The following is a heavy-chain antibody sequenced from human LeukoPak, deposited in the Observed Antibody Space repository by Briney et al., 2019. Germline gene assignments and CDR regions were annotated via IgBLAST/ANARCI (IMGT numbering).Heavy chain of an antibody. D-gene: IGHD3-10*01. Sequence: ASVKVSCKASGYTFTGYYMHWVRQAPGQGLEWMGWINPNSGGTNYAQKFQGRVTTTRDTSISTAYMELRRLRSDDTAVYYCARDSGERGSGSFIAYWGQGTLVTVSS. V-gene: IGHV1-2*02. CDR3: ARDSGERGSGSFIAY. J-gene: IGHJ4*02. CDR1: GYTFTGYY. CDR2: INPNSGGT.